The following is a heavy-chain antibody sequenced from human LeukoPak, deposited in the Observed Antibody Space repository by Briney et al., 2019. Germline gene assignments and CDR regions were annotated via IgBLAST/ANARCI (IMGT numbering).Heavy chain of an antibody. Sequence: SETLSLTCAVYGTSFSGYYWSWIRQPPGKGLEWIGEINYSGSTNYNPSLKSRVTISVDTSKNQFSLKLSSVTAADTAAYYCARQSRKRIGESSFAGLYYFDYWGQGTLVTVSS. J-gene: IGHJ4*02. D-gene: IGHD3-10*01. V-gene: IGHV4-34*01. CDR1: GTSFSGYY. CDR2: INYSGST. CDR3: ARQSRKRIGESSFAGLYYFDY.